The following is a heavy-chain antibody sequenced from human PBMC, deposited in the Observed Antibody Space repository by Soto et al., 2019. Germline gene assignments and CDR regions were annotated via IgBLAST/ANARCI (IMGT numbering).Heavy chain of an antibody. CDR1: GFTFSSYA. D-gene: IGHD6-13*01. Sequence: PGGSLRLSCAASGFTFSSYAMSWVRQAPGKGLEWVSAISGSGGSTYYADSVKGRFTISRDNSKNTLYLQINSLRAEDTAVYYCVKAEIPDEGQHAVDYWGQGTLVTV. CDR2: ISGSGGST. V-gene: IGHV3-23*01. CDR3: VKAEIPDEGQHAVDY. J-gene: IGHJ4*02.